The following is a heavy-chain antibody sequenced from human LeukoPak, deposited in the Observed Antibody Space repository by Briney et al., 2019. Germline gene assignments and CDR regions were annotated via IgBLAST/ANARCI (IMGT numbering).Heavy chain of an antibody. CDR2: IRYDGSNK. D-gene: IGHD1-26*01. J-gene: IGHJ4*02. CDR1: GFTFSSYG. Sequence: QAGGSLRLSCAAPGFTFSSYGMHWVRQAPGKGLEWVAFIRYDGSNKYYADSVKGRFTISRDNSKNTLYLQMNSLRAEDTAVYYCAKIGKYSGSSPSSFDYWGQGTLVTVSS. CDR3: AKIGKYSGSSPSSFDY. V-gene: IGHV3-30*02.